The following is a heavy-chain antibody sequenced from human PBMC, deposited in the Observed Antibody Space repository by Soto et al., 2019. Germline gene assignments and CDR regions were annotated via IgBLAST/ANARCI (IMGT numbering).Heavy chain of an antibody. J-gene: IGHJ5*01. CDR2: ISSSSRNI. D-gene: IGHD1-1*01. CDR1: GFRFSTFS. Sequence: EVQLVESGGGLVKPGGSLRLSCAASGFRFSTFSLNWVRQAPGKGLEWVSSISSSSRNIYYADSVKGRFTISRDDAKNSLYLQMNSLRAEDTAVYYCARGYPDSWGQGTLVAVSS. CDR3: ARGYPDS. V-gene: IGHV3-21*01.